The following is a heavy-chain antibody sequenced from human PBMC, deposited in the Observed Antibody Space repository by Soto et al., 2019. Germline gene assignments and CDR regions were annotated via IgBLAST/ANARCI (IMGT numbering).Heavy chain of an antibody. CDR2: ISAYNGNT. CDR3: ARDRGSLRFLEWLLRTAIDY. J-gene: IGHJ4*02. CDR1: GYTFTSYG. Sequence: QVQLVQSGAEVKKPGASVKVSCKASGYTFTSYGISWVRQAPGQGLEWMGWISAYNGNTNYAQKLQGRVTMTTDTSTSTAYMELRSLRSDDTAVYYCARDRGSLRFLEWLLRTAIDYWGQGTLVTVSS. D-gene: IGHD3-3*01. V-gene: IGHV1-18*01.